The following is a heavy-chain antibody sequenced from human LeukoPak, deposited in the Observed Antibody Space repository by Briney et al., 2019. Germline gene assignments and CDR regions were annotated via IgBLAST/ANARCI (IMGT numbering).Heavy chain of an antibody. CDR1: GFTFSGHW. CDR3: TRDRSRAEDD. Sequence: GGSLRLSCAASGFTFSGHWKSWVRQAPGKGLEWVANINQGGSDKYYVDSVKGRFTISRDNANNLLYLQMNSLRGEDTAVYYCTRDRSRAEDDWGQGTLVTVSS. J-gene: IGHJ4*02. CDR2: INQGGSDK. V-gene: IGHV3-7*01. D-gene: IGHD1-14*01.